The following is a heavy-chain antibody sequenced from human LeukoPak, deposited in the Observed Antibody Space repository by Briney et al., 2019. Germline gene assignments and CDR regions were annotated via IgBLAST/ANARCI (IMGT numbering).Heavy chain of an antibody. CDR3: ARNGGGYCSSTSCPATGFDP. J-gene: IGHJ5*02. CDR1: GGSFSGYY. D-gene: IGHD2-2*01. V-gene: IGHV4-34*01. CDR2: INHSGST. Sequence: PSETLSLTCAVYGGSFSGYYWSWIRQPPGKGLEWIGEINHSGSTNYNPSLKSRVTISVDTSKNQFSQKLSSVTAADTAVYYCARNGGGYCSSTSCPATGFDPWGQGTLVTVSS.